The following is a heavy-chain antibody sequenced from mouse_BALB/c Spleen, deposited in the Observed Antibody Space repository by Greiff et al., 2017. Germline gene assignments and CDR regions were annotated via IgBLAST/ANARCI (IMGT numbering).Heavy chain of an antibody. J-gene: IGHJ3*01. V-gene: IGHV14-3*02. CDR2: IDPANGNT. CDR3: ARDDYGFAY. CDR1: GFNIKDTY. D-gene: IGHD2-4*01. Sequence: EVKLQESGAELVKPGASVKLSCTASGFNIKDTYMHWVKQRPEQGLEWIGRIDPANGNTKYDPKFQGKATITADTSSNTAYLQLSSLTSEDTAVYYCARDDYGFAYWGQGTLVTVSA.